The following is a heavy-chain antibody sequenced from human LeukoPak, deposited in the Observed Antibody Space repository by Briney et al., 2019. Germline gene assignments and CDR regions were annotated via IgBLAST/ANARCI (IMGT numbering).Heavy chain of an antibody. Sequence: GGSLRLSCGASGFTFSSYSMNWVRQAPGKGLEWVSYISSSGSSRYYVDSVKGRFTISRDNAKNSLYLQMNSLRAEDTAVYYCARDLDGAAAGRAYFDYWGQGTLVTVSS. D-gene: IGHD6-13*01. CDR2: ISSSGSSR. CDR3: ARDLDGAAAGRAYFDY. V-gene: IGHV3-48*04. J-gene: IGHJ4*02. CDR1: GFTFSSYS.